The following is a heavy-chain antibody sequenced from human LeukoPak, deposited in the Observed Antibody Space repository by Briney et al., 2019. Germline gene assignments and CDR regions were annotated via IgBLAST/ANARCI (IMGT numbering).Heavy chain of an antibody. CDR3: ARESVTYYGMDV. CDR1: GFTFSSYS. J-gene: IGHJ6*02. V-gene: IGHV3-21*01. D-gene: IGHD5-18*01. Sequence: GGSLRLSCAAYGFTFSSYSMNWVRQAPGKGLEWVSSIRSSSSYIYYADSVKGRFTISRDNAKNSLYLQMNSLRAEDTAVYYCARESVTYYGMDVWGQGTTVTVSS. CDR2: IRSSSSYI.